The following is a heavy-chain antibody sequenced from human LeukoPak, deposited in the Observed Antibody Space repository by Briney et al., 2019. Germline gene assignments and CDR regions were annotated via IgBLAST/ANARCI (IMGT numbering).Heavy chain of an antibody. Sequence: PSGTLSLTCTLSGGSISSGGYNWGWLRQHPGRGVERIGYIYYSGSTYYNPSLKSPFTISVDTSKNQFSLKLSSVTAADTAVYYCARVGYSSSWWNYFDYWGQGTLVTVSS. CDR2: IYYSGST. V-gene: IGHV4-31*01. J-gene: IGHJ4*02. D-gene: IGHD6-13*01. CDR3: ARVGYSSSWWNYFDY. CDR1: GGSISSGGYN.